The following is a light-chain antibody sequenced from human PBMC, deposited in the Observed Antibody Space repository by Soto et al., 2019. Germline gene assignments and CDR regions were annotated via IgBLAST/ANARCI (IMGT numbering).Light chain of an antibody. CDR3: SSYAGSNNFVV. CDR1: SSDVGGYNY. Sequence: QSALTQPPSASGSPGQSVTISCTGTSSDVGGYNYVSWYRQHPGKAPKLMIYDVTKRPSGVPDRFSGSKSGNTASLTVSGLQAEDEADYYCSSYAGSNNFVVFGGGTKVTVL. V-gene: IGLV2-8*01. J-gene: IGLJ2*01. CDR2: DVT.